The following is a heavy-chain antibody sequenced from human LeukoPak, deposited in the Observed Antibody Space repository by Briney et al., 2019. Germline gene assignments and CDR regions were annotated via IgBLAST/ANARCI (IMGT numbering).Heavy chain of an antibody. CDR3: ARDSTTPRYCSSTSCYGDYFDY. D-gene: IGHD2-2*01. CDR2: ISYDGSNK. V-gene: IGHV3-30-3*01. Sequence: PGGSLRLSCAASVFTFSSYSMHWVRQAPRKGQEWVAVISYDGSNKYYADSVKGRFTISRDNSKNTLYLQMNSLRAEDTAVYYCARDSTTPRYCSSTSCYGDYFDYWGQGTLVTVSS. J-gene: IGHJ4*02. CDR1: VFTFSSYS.